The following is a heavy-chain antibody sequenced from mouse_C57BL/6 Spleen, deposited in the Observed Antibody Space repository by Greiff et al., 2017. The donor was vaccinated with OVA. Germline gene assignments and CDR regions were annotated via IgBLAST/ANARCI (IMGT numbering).Heavy chain of an antibody. V-gene: IGHV14-2*01. Sequence: EVQLQQSGAELVKPGASVKLSCTASGFNIKDYYMHWVKQRTEQGLEWIGRIDPEDGENKYAPKFQGKATITADTSSNTAYLQLSSLTSEDTAVYYCALRGYEAMDYWGQGTSVTVSS. D-gene: IGHD3-1*01. CDR2: IDPEDGEN. CDR1: GFNIKDYY. J-gene: IGHJ4*01. CDR3: ALRGYEAMDY.